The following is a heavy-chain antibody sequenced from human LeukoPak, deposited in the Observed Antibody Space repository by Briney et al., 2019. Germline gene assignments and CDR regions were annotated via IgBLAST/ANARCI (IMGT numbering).Heavy chain of an antibody. CDR2: ISSSGSTI. J-gene: IGHJ6*04. V-gene: IGHV3-48*04. D-gene: IGHD3-10*02. CDR3: AELGITMIGGV. CDR1: GFTFSGYS. Sequence: GGSLRLSCVGSGFTFSGYSMNWVRQAPGKGLEWVSYISSSGSTIYYADSVKGRFTISRDNAKNSLYLQMNSLRAEDTAVYYCAELGITMIGGVWGKGTTVTISS.